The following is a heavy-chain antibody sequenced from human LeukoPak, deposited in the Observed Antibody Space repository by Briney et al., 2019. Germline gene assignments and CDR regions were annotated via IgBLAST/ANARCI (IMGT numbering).Heavy chain of an antibody. CDR3: TGGGLVRGLQHGFDP. Sequence: SQTLSLTCSISGDSVSGGSAGWNWIRQSPSRGLEWLGRIYYRSKWYIDYATSVKSRITINPDTSRNQFSLQLNSVTHDDTAVYYCTGGGLVRGLQHGFDPWGQGILVTVSS. CDR1: GDSVSGGSAG. CDR2: IYYRSKWYI. J-gene: IGHJ5*02. V-gene: IGHV6-1*01. D-gene: IGHD3-10*01.